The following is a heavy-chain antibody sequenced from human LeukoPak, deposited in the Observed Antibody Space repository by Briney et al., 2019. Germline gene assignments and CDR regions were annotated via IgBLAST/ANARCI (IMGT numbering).Heavy chain of an antibody. CDR2: IRHDGSIK. CDR1: GFIISTYG. D-gene: IGHD3-16*01. Sequence: GESLRLFCAASGFIISTYGMYWVRQAPGKGLEWVAFIRHDGSIKNYADSVKGRSTISRDKSKNTLYLQMNSLRAEDTAVYYCAKDSLADIDYWGQGTLVTVSS. CDR3: AKDSLADIDY. V-gene: IGHV3-30*02. J-gene: IGHJ4*02.